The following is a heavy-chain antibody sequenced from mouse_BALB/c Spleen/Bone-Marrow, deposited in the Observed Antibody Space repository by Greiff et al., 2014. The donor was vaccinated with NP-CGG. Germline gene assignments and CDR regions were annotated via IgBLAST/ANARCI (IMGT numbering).Heavy chain of an antibody. J-gene: IGHJ2*01. CDR2: IDPYNDGT. CDR3: AREGVDYFDY. V-gene: IGHV1-14*01. CDR1: GYTFTSYV. Sequence: EVQLVESGPELVKPGASVKMSCKASGYTFTSYVMHWVKQKPGQGLEWIGYIDPYNDGTKYDEKFKGKATLTSDKSSSTAYMELSSLTSEDSAVYYCAREGVDYFDYWGQGTTLTVSS.